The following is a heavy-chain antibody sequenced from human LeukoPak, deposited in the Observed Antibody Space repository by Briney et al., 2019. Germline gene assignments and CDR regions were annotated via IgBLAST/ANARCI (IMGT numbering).Heavy chain of an antibody. Sequence: GGSLRLSCAASGFTFSSYSMNWVRQAPGKGLEWVSSISSSSSYIYYADSVKGRFTISRDNAKNSLYLQMNSLRAEDTAVYYCARDRFRSSGFHDYWGQGTLVTVSS. CDR2: ISSSSSYI. CDR3: ARDRFRSSGFHDY. J-gene: IGHJ4*02. V-gene: IGHV3-21*01. D-gene: IGHD3-22*01. CDR1: GFTFSSYS.